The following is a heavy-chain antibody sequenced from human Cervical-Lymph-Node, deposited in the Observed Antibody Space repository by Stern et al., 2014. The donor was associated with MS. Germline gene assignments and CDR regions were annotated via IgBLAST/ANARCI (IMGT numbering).Heavy chain of an antibody. CDR1: GDTFSSSA. J-gene: IGHJ4*02. V-gene: IGHV1-69*01. CDR3: AREVPGDFYFDY. Sequence: QVQLVQSGAEVKKPGSSVKVSCKVSGDTFSSSAISWVRQAPGQGLEWMGGIIPFSGTTHYTQKFQGRITIAADESTTTAYMELTSLTSEDTAVYYCAREVPGDFYFDYWGLGTLVTVSS. CDR2: IIPFSGTT. D-gene: IGHD4-17*01.